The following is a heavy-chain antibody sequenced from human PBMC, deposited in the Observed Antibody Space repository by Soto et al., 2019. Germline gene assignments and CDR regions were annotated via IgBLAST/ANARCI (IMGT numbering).Heavy chain of an antibody. D-gene: IGHD3-9*01. Sequence: QVQLQQWGAGLLKPSETLSLTCAVYGGSFSGYYWSWIRQPPGKGLEWIGEINHSGSTNYNPSLKSRVTISVDTSKNQFSLKLSSVTAADTAVYYCARGAPPSLCDWLLSGYYFDYWGQGTLVTVSS. J-gene: IGHJ4*02. V-gene: IGHV4-34*01. CDR1: GGSFSGYY. CDR3: ARGAPPSLCDWLLSGYYFDY. CDR2: INHSGST.